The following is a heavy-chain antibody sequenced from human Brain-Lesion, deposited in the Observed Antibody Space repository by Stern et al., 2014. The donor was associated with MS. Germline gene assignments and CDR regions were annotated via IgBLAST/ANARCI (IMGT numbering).Heavy chain of an antibody. CDR2: IYYSGNT. V-gene: IGHV4-39*01. J-gene: IGHJ5*02. Sequence: QVQLVESGPGLVKPSETLSLTCTVAGGSVSSTSYAWAWIRQPPGKGLEWIGTIYYSGNTYYSPSLKSRLTISLDTSKNQFSLPLRSVTAADTAVYYCAGEEDIRYCSGGSCTGNWFDPWGQGTLVTVSS. CDR3: AGEEDIRYCSGGSCTGNWFDP. CDR1: GGSVSSTSYA. D-gene: IGHD2-15*01.